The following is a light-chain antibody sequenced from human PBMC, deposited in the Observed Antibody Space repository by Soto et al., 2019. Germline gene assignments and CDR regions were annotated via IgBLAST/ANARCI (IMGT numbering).Light chain of an antibody. J-gene: IGKJ5*01. CDR3: QQYSNLIT. Sequence: EIVLTQSPGTLSLSPGERATLSCRASQSVASNLAWYQQKPGQTPRLLIYAASTRATGIPARFSGSGSGTEFTLTISSLQSEDFATYYCQQYSNLITFGQGTRLEIK. V-gene: IGKV3-15*01. CDR2: AAS. CDR1: QSVASN.